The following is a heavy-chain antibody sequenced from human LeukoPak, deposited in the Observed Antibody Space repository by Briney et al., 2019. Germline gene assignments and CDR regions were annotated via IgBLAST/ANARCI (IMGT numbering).Heavy chain of an antibody. CDR3: ARVGAATFYWYYMDV. CDR1: GFGFSSYW. D-gene: IGHD2/OR15-2a*01. Sequence: GGSLRLSCEASGFGFSSYWMSWVRQAPGKGPEWVANIKQDGSEKYYLDSLKGRFTVSRDNAKNSLYLQINSLRVGDTAVYFCARVGAATFYWYYMDVWGKGTTVTVSS. CDR2: IKQDGSEK. J-gene: IGHJ6*03. V-gene: IGHV3-7*01.